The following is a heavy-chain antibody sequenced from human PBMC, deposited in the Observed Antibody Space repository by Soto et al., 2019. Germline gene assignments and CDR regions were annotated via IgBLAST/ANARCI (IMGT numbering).Heavy chain of an antibody. CDR3: ARADLVVLSEGVDVVVPAAMYFGY. Sequence: PSETLSLTCTVSAGSISIGDYYWSWIRQPPGKVLEWIGYIYYSGSTYYNPSLKSRVTISVDTSKNQFYLKLSSVTAADTAVYYCARADLVVLSEGVDVVVPAAMYFGYWGQGTLVTVSS. CDR1: AGSISIGDYY. CDR2: IYYSGST. V-gene: IGHV4-30-4*01. J-gene: IGHJ4*02. D-gene: IGHD2-2*01.